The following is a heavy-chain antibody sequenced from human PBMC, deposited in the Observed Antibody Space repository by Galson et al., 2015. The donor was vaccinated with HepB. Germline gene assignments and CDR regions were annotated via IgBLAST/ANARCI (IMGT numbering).Heavy chain of an antibody. D-gene: IGHD3-22*01. V-gene: IGHV3-48*01. CDR1: GFTFSNYP. Sequence: SLRLSCAASGFTFSNYPMNWVRQAPGEGLEWVSYISSSSSTIYYADSVKGRFTISRDNAKNSLYLQMNSLRAEDTAVYYCAREPNYDISSYYFDYWGQGTLVTVSS. CDR3: AREPNYDISSYYFDY. J-gene: IGHJ4*02. CDR2: ISSSSSTI.